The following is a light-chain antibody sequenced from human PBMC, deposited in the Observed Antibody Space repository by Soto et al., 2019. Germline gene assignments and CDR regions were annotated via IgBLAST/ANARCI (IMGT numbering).Light chain of an antibody. CDR1: QSVLYSSDNKNY. CDR3: QQYYSTPWT. J-gene: IGKJ1*01. V-gene: IGKV4-1*01. Sequence: DIVMTQSPDSLAVSLGERATINCKSSQSVLYSSDNKNYLTWYQEKPGQPPKVLIYWACTRESGVPDRFSGSGSGTDFTLTISGLQAEDVAVYFCQQYYSTPWTFGQGTKVEIK. CDR2: WAC.